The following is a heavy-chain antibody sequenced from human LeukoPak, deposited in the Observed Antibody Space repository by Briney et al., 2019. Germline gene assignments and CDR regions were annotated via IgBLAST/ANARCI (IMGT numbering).Heavy chain of an antibody. CDR1: GGSFSGYY. CDR2: IYYSGST. Sequence: KPSETLSLTCAVYGGSFSGYYWSWIRQPPGKGLEWIGSIYYSGSTYYNPSLKSRVTISVDTSKNQFSLKLSSVTAADTAVYYCARRIAVAGTGSFDPWGQGTLVTVSS. CDR3: ARRIAVAGTGSFDP. J-gene: IGHJ5*02. D-gene: IGHD6-19*01. V-gene: IGHV4-34*01.